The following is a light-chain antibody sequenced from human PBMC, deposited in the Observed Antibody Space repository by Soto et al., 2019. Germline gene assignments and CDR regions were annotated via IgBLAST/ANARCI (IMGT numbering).Light chain of an antibody. J-gene: IGKJ1*01. V-gene: IGKV3-20*01. CDR1: QSVSSSY. CDR2: GAS. Sequence: EIVLTQSPGTLSLSPGERATLSCRASQSVSSSYLAWYQQKPGQAPRLLIYGASCRATGIPDRFSGSGSGTDFTLTISRLEPEAFAVYYCQQYGSSPWTFGQGTKVEIK. CDR3: QQYGSSPWT.